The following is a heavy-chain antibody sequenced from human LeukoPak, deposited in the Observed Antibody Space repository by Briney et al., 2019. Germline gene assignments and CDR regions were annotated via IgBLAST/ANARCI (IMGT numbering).Heavy chain of an antibody. CDR3: ARVGIITSNWFDP. CDR2: ISSSSSYI. CDR1: GFTFSSYS. J-gene: IGHJ5*02. Sequence: GGSLRLSCAASGFTFSSYSMNWVRQAPGKGLEWVSSISSSSSYIYYADSVKGRFTISRDNAENSLYLQMNSLRAEDTAVYYCARVGIITSNWFDPWGQGTLVTVSS. D-gene: IGHD3-16*01. V-gene: IGHV3-21*01.